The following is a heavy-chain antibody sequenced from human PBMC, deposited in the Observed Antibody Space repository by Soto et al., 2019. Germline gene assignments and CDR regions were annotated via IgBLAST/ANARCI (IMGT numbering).Heavy chain of an antibody. CDR1: GFTFSSYS. D-gene: IGHD5-12*01. J-gene: IGHJ4*02. CDR2: ISSSSSYI. V-gene: IGHV3-21*01. CDR3: AREVARRGYSGYDSDYFDY. Sequence: PGGSLRLSCAASGFTFSSYSMNWVRQAPGKGLEWVSSISSSSSYIYYADSVKGRFTISRDNAKNSLYLQMNSLRAEDTAVYYCAREVARRGYSGYDSDYFDYWGKGTLVTVS.